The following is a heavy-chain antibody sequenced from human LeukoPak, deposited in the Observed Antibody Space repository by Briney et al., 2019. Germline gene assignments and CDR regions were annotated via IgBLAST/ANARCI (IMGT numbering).Heavy chain of an antibody. CDR3: RCMLAFDY. Sequence: GGSLRLSCAASGFTFSRYAMSWVRQAPGKGLEWVSSIGGSGGTTYYADSVKGRFTISRDNSKNTLYLQMNSLRAEDTAVYYCRCMLAFDYWGQGTLVTVSS. D-gene: IGHD2-8*01. CDR1: GFTFSRYA. CDR2: IGGSGGTT. J-gene: IGHJ4*02. V-gene: IGHV3-23*01.